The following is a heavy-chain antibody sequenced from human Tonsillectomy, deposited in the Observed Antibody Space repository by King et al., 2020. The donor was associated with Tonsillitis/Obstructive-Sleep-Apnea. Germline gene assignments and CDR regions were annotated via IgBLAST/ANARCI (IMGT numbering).Heavy chain of an antibody. Sequence: LQLQESGPGLVKPSETLSLTCSVSGGSISTYYWSWIRQPPGKGLEWIGYIYYTGSSSYNPSLMSRVTMSVDTSKNEFSLRLTSVTAADTAVYYCARVSTSYYFDYWGRGALVTVSS. CDR1: GGSISTYY. CDR2: IYYTGSS. J-gene: IGHJ4*02. CDR3: ARVSTSYYFDY. V-gene: IGHV4-59*13.